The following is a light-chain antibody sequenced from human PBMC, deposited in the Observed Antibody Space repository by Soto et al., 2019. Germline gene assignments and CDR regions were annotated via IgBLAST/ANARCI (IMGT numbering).Light chain of an antibody. J-gene: IGKJ5*01. CDR1: QSVTTY. CDR2: DAS. CDR3: QQRSNWPPSIT. Sequence: EIVLTESPATLSLSPGERANISCRAGQSVTTYLAWYQQKPGQAPRLLIYDASDRATGIPARFSGSGSGTDFTLTISSLEPEDFAVYYCQQRSNWPPSITFGQGTLLEIK. V-gene: IGKV3-11*01.